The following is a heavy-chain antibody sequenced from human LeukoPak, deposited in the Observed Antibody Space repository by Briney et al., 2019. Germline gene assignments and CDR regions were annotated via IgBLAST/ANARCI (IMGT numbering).Heavy chain of an antibody. CDR1: GGSISSHY. CDR3: ARDGNYGGNSGGLDY. J-gene: IGHJ4*02. Sequence: PSETLSLTCTVSGGSISSHYWSWIRQPPGKGLEWIGYIYYSGSNNYNPSLKSRVTISVDTSKNQFSLKLSSVTAADTAVYYCARDGNYGGNSGGLDYWGQGTLVTVSS. D-gene: IGHD4-23*01. V-gene: IGHV4-59*11. CDR2: IYYSGSN.